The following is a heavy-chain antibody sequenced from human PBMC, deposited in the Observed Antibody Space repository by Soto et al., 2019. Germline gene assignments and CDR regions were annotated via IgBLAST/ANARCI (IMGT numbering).Heavy chain of an antibody. CDR3: ARRYGASFDY. D-gene: IGHD4-17*01. Sequence: SETLSLTCTVSGGSISSYYWSWIRQPPGKGLEWIGYIYYSGSTNYNPSLKSRVTISVDTSKNQFSLKLSSVNAADTAVYYCARRYGASFDYWGKGTLVTVS. CDR2: IYYSGST. V-gene: IGHV4-59*01. J-gene: IGHJ4*02. CDR1: GGSISSYY.